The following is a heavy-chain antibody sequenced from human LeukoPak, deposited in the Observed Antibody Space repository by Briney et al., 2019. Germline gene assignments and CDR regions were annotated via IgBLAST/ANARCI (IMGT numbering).Heavy chain of an antibody. J-gene: IGHJ4*02. V-gene: IGHV1-18*01. Sequence: GASVKVSCKASGYTFTSYGISWVRQAPGQGLEWMGWISAYNGNTNYAQKFQGRVTMTRDTSTSTVYMEVSSLRSEDTAVYYCARDVASSGYYWDWGQGTLVTVSS. D-gene: IGHD3-22*01. CDR1: GYTFTSYG. CDR3: ARDVASSGYYWD. CDR2: ISAYNGNT.